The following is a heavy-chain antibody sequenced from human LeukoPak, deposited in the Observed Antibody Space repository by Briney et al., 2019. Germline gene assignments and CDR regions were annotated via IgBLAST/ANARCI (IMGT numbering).Heavy chain of an antibody. D-gene: IGHD6-13*01. CDR2: SNAGNGNT. CDR3: ARDQQLLDY. Sequence: GASVKVSCKASGYTFTSYAVHWVRQAPGQRLEGMGWSNAGNGNTKYSQKFQGRVTITRDTSASTAYMELSSLRSEDTAVYYCARDQQLLDYWGQGTLVTVSS. J-gene: IGHJ4*02. CDR1: GYTFTSYA. V-gene: IGHV1-3*01.